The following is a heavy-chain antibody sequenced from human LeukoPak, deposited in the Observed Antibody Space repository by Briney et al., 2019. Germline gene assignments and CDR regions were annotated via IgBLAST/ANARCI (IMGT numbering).Heavy chain of an antibody. CDR1: GFTFSSNA. CDR2: IIGSGGST. D-gene: IGHD3-16*01. V-gene: IGHV3-23*01. Sequence: GGSLRLSCAASGFTFSSNAMSWVRQAPGKGLEWVSSIIGSGGSTYNADFVKGRFTISRDNSKNTLYLQMNSLRVEDTAFYYCAKGLGWFDPWGQGTLVTVSS. J-gene: IGHJ5*02. CDR3: AKGLGWFDP.